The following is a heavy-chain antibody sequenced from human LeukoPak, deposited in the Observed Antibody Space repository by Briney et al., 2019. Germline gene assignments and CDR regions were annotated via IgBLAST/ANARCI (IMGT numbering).Heavy chain of an antibody. D-gene: IGHD3-3*01. V-gene: IGHV3-30-3*01. Sequence: GRSLRLSCAASGFTFSSYAMHWVRQAPGKGLEWVAVISYDGSNKYYADSVKGRFTISRDNSKNTLYLQMNSLRAEDTAVYYCAKGQRITIFGVVISENMDVWTKGPRSPSP. CDR1: GFTFSSYA. J-gene: IGHJ6*03. CDR3: AKGQRITIFGVVISENMDV. CDR2: ISYDGSNK.